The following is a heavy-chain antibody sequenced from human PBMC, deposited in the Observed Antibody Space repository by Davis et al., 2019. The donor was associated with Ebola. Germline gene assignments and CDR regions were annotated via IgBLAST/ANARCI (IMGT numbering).Heavy chain of an antibody. CDR1: GGSISSYY. Sequence: PSETLSLTCTVSGGSISSYYWSWIRQPPGKVLEWIGYIYYSGSTYYNPSLKSRVTISVDTSKNQFSLKLSSVTAADTAVYYCARAGGSGYSGYDDAFDIWGQGTMVTVSS. J-gene: IGHJ3*02. CDR3: ARAGGSGYSGYDDAFDI. D-gene: IGHD5-12*01. V-gene: IGHV4-59*01. CDR2: IYYSGST.